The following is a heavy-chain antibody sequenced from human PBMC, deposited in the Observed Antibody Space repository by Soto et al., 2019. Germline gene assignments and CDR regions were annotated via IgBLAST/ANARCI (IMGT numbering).Heavy chain of an antibody. CDR3: AKDLVAATPRYYYDSSGYYDDY. CDR1: GFTFSSYA. V-gene: IGHV3-23*01. J-gene: IGHJ4*02. CDR2: ISGSGGST. Sequence: EVQLLESGGGLVQPGGSLRLSCAASGFTFSSYAMSWVRQAPGKVLEWVSAISGSGGSTYYADSVKARFTISRENSKNTLYLQMNSLRAEDTAVYYCAKDLVAATPRYYYDSSGYYDDYWGQGTLVTVSS. D-gene: IGHD3-22*01.